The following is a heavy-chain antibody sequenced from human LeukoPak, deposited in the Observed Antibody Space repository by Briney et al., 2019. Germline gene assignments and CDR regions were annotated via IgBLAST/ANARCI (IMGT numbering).Heavy chain of an antibody. Sequence: ASVKVSCKVSGYTLTELSMHWVRQAPGKGLEWMGGFDPEDGETIYAQKFQGRVTMTEDTSTDAAYMELSSLRSEDTAVYYCATVGTGIAVAGDWGQGTLVTVSS. J-gene: IGHJ4*02. V-gene: IGHV1-24*01. D-gene: IGHD6-19*01. CDR3: ATVGTGIAVAGD. CDR2: FDPEDGET. CDR1: GYTLTELS.